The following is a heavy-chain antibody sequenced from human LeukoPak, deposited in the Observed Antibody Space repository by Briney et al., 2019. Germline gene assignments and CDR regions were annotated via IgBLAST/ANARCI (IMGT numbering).Heavy chain of an antibody. D-gene: IGHD5-18*01. Sequence: GGSLRLSCAASGFIFRKYGMSWVRQAPGKGLEGVSFITGSGTTYYADFVKGRFTISRDNAENTLYLQMNSLRAEDTAIYYCAKNGAYSYEDYFDYWGQGTLVTVSS. CDR2: ITGSGTT. V-gene: IGHV3-23*01. CDR3: AKNGAYSYEDYFDY. J-gene: IGHJ4*02. CDR1: GFIFRKYG.